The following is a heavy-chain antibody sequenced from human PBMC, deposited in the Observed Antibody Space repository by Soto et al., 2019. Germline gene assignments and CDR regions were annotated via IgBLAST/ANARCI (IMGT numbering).Heavy chain of an antibody. CDR1: GFPFSRYG. CDR2: IWSDGSNK. J-gene: IGHJ5*02. V-gene: IGHV3-33*01. Sequence: QVQLLESGGGVVQPGRSLRLSCAASGFPFSRYGMHWFRQAPGKGLEWVAVIWSDGSNKYFEDSVKGRFTISRDNSKNTLYLQMNSLRAEDTAVYYCARDAQLELKTPFDPWGQGTLVTVSS. CDR3: ARDAQLELKTPFDP. D-gene: IGHD1-1*01.